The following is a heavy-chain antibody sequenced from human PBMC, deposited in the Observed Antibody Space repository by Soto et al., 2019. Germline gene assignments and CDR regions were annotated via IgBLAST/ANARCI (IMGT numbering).Heavy chain of an antibody. CDR3: ASDYRSSGWFSY. V-gene: IGHV3-11*05. D-gene: IGHD6-19*01. J-gene: IGHJ4*02. Sequence: QVQLVESGGGLVKPGGSLRLSCAASGFTFSDYYMSWIRQAPGKGLEWVSYISSSSSYTNYADSVKGRFTISRDNAKNSLYLQMNSLRAEDTAVYYCASDYRSSGWFSYWGQGTLVTVSS. CDR1: GFTFSDYY. CDR2: ISSSSSYT.